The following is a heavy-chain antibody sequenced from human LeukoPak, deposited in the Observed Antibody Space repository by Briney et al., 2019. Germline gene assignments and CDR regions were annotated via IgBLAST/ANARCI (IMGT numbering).Heavy chain of an antibody. CDR2: ISGSGSTI. V-gene: IGHV3-48*03. D-gene: IGHD6-19*01. Sequence: GGSLRLSCAVSGFTFRSYEMTWVRQAPGKGLEWVSYISGSGSTIYYTDSVKGRFTISRDNAKNSLYLQMNSLRAEDTAVYFCARGGVGCFDDWGQGTLVTVSS. J-gene: IGHJ4*02. CDR1: GFTFRSYE. CDR3: ARGGVGCFDD.